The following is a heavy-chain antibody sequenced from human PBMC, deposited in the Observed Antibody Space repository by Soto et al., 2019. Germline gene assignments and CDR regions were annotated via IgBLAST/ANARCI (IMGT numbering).Heavy chain of an antibody. J-gene: IGHJ4*02. CDR2: IIPIFGTA. CDR3: ARALSIAAYYFDY. Sequence: SVNVSCKASGCTFSSYAISCVRQAPGQGLEWMGGIIPIFGTANYAQKFQGRVTITADESTSTAYMELSSLRSEDTAVYYCARALSIAAYYFDYWGQGTLVTVSS. D-gene: IGHD6-6*01. CDR1: GCTFSSYA. V-gene: IGHV1-69*13.